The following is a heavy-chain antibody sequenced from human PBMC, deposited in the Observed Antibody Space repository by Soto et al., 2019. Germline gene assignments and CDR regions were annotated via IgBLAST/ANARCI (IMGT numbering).Heavy chain of an antibody. V-gene: IGHV1-18*01. Sequence: ASVKVSCKASGYTFTSYGISWVRQAPGQGLEWMGWISAYNGNTNYAQKLQGRVTMTTDTSTSTAYMELRSLRSDDTAVYYCARGMAVAGHDAFAIWGQGTMVTVSS. CDR3: ARGMAVAGHDAFAI. CDR2: ISAYNGNT. CDR1: GYTFTSYG. D-gene: IGHD6-19*01. J-gene: IGHJ3*02.